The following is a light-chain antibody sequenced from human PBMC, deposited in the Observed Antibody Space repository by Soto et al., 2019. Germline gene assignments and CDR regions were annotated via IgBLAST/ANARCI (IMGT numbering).Light chain of an antibody. J-gene: IGKJ5*01. CDR1: QSVSSY. CDR2: DAS. Sequence: EIVLTQSPATLSLSPGARAPLSCRASQSVSSYLAWYQQKPGQAPRLLIYDASNRATGIPARFSGSGSGTHFTLTISRLEPGDFAVYYCQHFGGTTFTFGQGTRLEIK. CDR3: QHFGGTTFT. V-gene: IGKV3-11*01.